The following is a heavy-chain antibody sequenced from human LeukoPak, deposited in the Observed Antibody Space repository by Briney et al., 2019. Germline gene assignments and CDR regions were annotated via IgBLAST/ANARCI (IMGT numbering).Heavy chain of an antibody. V-gene: IGHV4-4*07. CDR1: GGSISSYY. J-gene: IGHJ5*02. Sequence: SETLSLTGTVSGGSISSYYWSWIRQPAGKGLEWIGRIYTSGSTNYNPSLKSRVTMSVDTSKNQFSLKLSSVTAADTAVYYCAKDLLAAVAGPGWFDPWGQGTLVTVSS. CDR3: AKDLLAAVAGPGWFDP. CDR2: IYTSGST. D-gene: IGHD6-19*01.